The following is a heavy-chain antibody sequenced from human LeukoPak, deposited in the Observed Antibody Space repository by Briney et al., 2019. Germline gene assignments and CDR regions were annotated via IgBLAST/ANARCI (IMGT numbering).Heavy chain of an antibody. J-gene: IGHJ6*02. CDR3: AGNAYYYDSSGYYSRIPPGMDV. Sequence: GGSLRLSCAASGFTLSSYAMSWVRQAPGKGLEWVSAISGSGGSTYYADSVKGRFTISRDNSKNTLYLQMNSLRAEDTAVYYCAGNAYYYDSSGYYSRIPPGMDVWGQGTTVTVSS. CDR1: GFTLSSYA. CDR2: ISGSGGST. V-gene: IGHV3-23*01. D-gene: IGHD3-22*01.